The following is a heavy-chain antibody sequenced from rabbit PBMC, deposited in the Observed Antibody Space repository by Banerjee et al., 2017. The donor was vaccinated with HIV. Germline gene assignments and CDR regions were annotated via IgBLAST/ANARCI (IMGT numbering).Heavy chain of an antibody. CDR1: GFSFSSSYY. CDR3: ARDLSYDDYGNFDL. J-gene: IGHJ4*01. D-gene: IGHD2-1*01. Sequence: QSLEESGGDLVKPGASLTLTCTASGFSFSSSYYMCWVRQAPGKGLEWIASINIGSGSAYYASWAKGRFTISKTSSTTVTLQMTSLTAADTATYFCARDLSYDDYGNFDLRGPGTLVTVS. CDR2: INIGSGSA. V-gene: IGHV1S40*01.